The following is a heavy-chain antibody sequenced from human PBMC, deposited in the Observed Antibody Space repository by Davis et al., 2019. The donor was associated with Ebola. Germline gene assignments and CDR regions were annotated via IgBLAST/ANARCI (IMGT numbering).Heavy chain of an antibody. V-gene: IGHV1-46*01. J-gene: IGHJ4*02. CDR2: INPSGGST. Sequence: ASVQVSCKASGYTFTSYYMHWVRQAPGQGLEWMGIINPSGGSTSYAQKFQGRVTMTRNTSISTAYMELSSLRSEDTAVYYCAREVEDVVVAAKYFDYWGQGTLVTVSS. D-gene: IGHD2-15*01. CDR3: AREVEDVVVAAKYFDY. CDR1: GYTFTSYY.